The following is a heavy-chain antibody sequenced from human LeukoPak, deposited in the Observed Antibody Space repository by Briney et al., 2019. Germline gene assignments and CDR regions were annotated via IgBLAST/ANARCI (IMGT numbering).Heavy chain of an antibody. CDR2: IDSDGTT. J-gene: IGHJ4*02. V-gene: IGHV3-53*01. CDR1: GFTVSSNY. CDR3: ARDRYLDY. Sequence: GGSLRLSCAAAGFTVSSNYMSWVRQAAGKGLEWVSVIDSDGTTYYADSVKGRFTFSRDNSKNTLYLQMNSLRDEDTAVYYCARDRYLDYWGQGTLVTVSS.